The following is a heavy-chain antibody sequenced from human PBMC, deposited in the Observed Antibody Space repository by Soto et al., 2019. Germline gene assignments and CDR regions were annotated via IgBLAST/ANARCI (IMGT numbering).Heavy chain of an antibody. CDR1: GGSFSGYY. J-gene: IGHJ6*03. D-gene: IGHD3-16*02. CDR2: IYYSGST. CDR3: ARTYYDYIWGSYRPGFYMDV. V-gene: IGHV4-59*01. Sequence: SETLSLTCAVYGGSFSGYYWSWIRQPPGKGLEWIGYIYYSGSTNYNPSLKSRVTISVDTSKNQFSLKLSSVTAADTAVYYCARTYYDYIWGSYRPGFYMDVWGKGTTVTVSS.